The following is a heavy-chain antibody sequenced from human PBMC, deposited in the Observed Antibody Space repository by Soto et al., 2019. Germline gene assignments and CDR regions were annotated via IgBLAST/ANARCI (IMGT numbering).Heavy chain of an antibody. CDR1: GFTFSSYG. Sequence: LRLSCATSGFTFSSYGFHWVRQAPGKGLEWVAVISYDGNEKNYADSVKGRFTISRDKSKKTLYLQMNSLTAEDTAVYFCARIINSYGMDVWGQGSTVTVSS. V-gene: IGHV3-33*01. J-gene: IGHJ6*02. CDR2: ISYDGNEK. CDR3: ARIINSYGMDV.